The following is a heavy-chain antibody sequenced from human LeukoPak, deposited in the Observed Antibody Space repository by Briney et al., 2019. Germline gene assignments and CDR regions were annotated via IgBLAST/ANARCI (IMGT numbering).Heavy chain of an antibody. D-gene: IGHD3-10*01. CDR3: ARDWETYYYSSGRYRYFAY. CDR1: GYYISSGYY. Sequence: SETLSLSCGVCGYYISSGYYWGWMRQPPGKGLEWSGSISHSGSTYYNPSLKSQVTISVDTSKNQFSLKLSSVTAADTAVYYCARDWETYYYSSGRYRYFAYWGQGTLVTVPS. V-gene: IGHV4-38-2*02. J-gene: IGHJ4*02. CDR2: ISHSGST.